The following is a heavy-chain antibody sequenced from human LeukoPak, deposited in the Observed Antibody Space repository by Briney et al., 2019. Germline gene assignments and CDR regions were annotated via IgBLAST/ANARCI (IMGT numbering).Heavy chain of an antibody. D-gene: IGHD6-13*01. CDR2: IDPSDSYT. J-gene: IGHJ5*02. V-gene: IGHV5-10-1*01. CDR1: GYTFTSYW. Sequence: GESLKISCKGSGYTFTSYWISWVRQMTGKGLEWMGRIDPSDSYTNHSSSFQGHVTISADKSISTAYLQWSSLKASDTAMYYCARHKAAAGTGGWFEPWGQGTLVTVSS. CDR3: ARHKAAAGTGGWFEP.